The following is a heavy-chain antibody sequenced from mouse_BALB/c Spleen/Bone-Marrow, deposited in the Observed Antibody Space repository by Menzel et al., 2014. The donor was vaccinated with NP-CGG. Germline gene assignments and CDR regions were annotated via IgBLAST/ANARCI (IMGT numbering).Heavy chain of an antibody. J-gene: IGHJ2*01. Sequence: EVKLMESGGGLVKPGGSLKLSCAASGFTFSYYAMPWVRQSPEKRLEWVAEISSGGSYTYYPDTVTGRFTISRDNAKNTLYLEMSSLRSEDTAMYYCVRDSSGYFDYWGQGTTLTVSS. D-gene: IGHD3-1*01. V-gene: IGHV5-9-4*01. CDR3: VRDSSGYFDY. CDR1: GFTFSYYA. CDR2: ISSGGSYT.